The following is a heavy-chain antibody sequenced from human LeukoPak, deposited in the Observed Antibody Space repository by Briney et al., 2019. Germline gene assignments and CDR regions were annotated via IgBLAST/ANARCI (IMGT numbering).Heavy chain of an antibody. D-gene: IGHD5-18*01. V-gene: IGHV4-4*07. CDR1: DGSISSYY. CDR2: IYTSEST. Sequence: SETLSLTCTVSDGSISSYYWSWIRQPAGKGLEWIGRIYTSESTKYNPPLKSRVTMSVETSKNQFSLKMTSVTAADTAVYFCARSGRGYTYGTYYYYMDVWGKGTTVTVSS. J-gene: IGHJ6*03. CDR3: ARSGRGYTYGTYYYYMDV.